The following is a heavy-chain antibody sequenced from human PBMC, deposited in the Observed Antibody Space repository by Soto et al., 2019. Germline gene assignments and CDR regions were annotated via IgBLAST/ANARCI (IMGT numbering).Heavy chain of an antibody. V-gene: IGHV4-61*01. CDR2: IYYSGST. CDR3: ASGPKYYDFWSGYKAYYYYYGMDV. J-gene: IGHJ6*02. CDR1: CGSVISGSYY. D-gene: IGHD3-3*01. Sequence: SETLSLTCTFSCGSVISGSYYWSWIRQPPGKGLEWIGYIYYSGSTNYNPSLKSRVTISVDTSKNQFSLKLSSVTAADTAVYYCASGPKYYDFWSGYKAYYYYYGMDVWGQGTTVTVSS.